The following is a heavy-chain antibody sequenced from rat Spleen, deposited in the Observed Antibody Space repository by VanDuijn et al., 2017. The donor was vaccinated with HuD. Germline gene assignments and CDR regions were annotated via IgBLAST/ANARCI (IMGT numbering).Heavy chain of an antibody. D-gene: IGHD1-6*01. V-gene: IGHV5S14*01. Sequence: EVRLVESDGGLVQPGRSLKLSCAASGFTFSDYYMAWVRQTPTKGLEWVASISTGGGNTYYRDSVKGRFTISRDNAKNTQYLQMDSLRSEDTATYYCARRDVYYGSFDYWGQGVMVTVSS. CDR2: ISTGGGNT. J-gene: IGHJ2*01. CDR1: GFTFSDYY. CDR3: ARRDVYYGSFDY.